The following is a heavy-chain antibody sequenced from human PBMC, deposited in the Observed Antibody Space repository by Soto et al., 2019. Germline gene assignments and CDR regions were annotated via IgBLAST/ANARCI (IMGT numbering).Heavy chain of an antibody. D-gene: IGHD3-22*01. J-gene: IGHJ3*02. V-gene: IGHV4-34*01. CDR2: INHSGST. Sequence: SETLSLTCAVYGGSFSGYYWSWIRQPPGKGLEWIGEINHSGSTNYNPSLKSRVTISVDTSKNQFSLKLSSVTAADTAVYYCARGGDYDSTGYYPSDAFDIWGQGTMV. CDR1: GGSFSGYY. CDR3: ARGGDYDSTGYYPSDAFDI.